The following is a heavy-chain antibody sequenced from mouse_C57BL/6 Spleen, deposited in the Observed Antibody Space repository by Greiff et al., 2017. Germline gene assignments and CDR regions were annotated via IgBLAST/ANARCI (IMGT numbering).Heavy chain of an antibody. CDR3: ARGDYDPWFAY. Sequence: VHLVESGPELVKPGASVKISCKASGYAFSSSWMNWVKQRPGKGLEWIGRIYPGDGDTNYNGKFKGKATLTADKSSSTAYMQRSSLTSEDSAVYFCARGDYDPWFAYWGQGTLVTVSA. V-gene: IGHV1-82*01. CDR1: GYAFSSSW. D-gene: IGHD2-4*01. J-gene: IGHJ3*01. CDR2: IYPGDGDT.